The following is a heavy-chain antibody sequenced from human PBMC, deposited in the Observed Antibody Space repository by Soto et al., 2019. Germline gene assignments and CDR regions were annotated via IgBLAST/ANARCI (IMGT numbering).Heavy chain of an antibody. J-gene: IGHJ1*01. CDR1: GVTFSNAW. CDR3: ATRPTFSHVGPEKYLQH. CDR2: IKGKTAGGTT. D-gene: IGHD1-26*01. V-gene: IGHV3-15*01. Sequence: EVQLVESGGGLVKPGGSLRLSCAASGVTFSNAWLTWVRQAPGKGLDWVGRIKGKTAGGTTDYAAAVEGRFTISRDDSKNKLYLQMDSLKAEDTAVYYCATRPTFSHVGPEKYLQHWGQGTLVTVSS.